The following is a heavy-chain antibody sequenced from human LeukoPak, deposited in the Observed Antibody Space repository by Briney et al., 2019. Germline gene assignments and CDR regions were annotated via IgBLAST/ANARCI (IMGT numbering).Heavy chain of an antibody. CDR2: ISYDGSNK. Sequence: GGSLRLSCAASGFTFSSYAMHWVRQAPGKGLEWVAVISYDGSNKYYADSVKGRFTISRDNSKNTLYLQMNSLRAEDTAVYYCASGGDTDAFGIWGQGTMVTVSS. D-gene: IGHD2-21*02. J-gene: IGHJ3*02. CDR1: GFTFSSYA. V-gene: IGHV3-30-3*01. CDR3: ASGGDTDAFGI.